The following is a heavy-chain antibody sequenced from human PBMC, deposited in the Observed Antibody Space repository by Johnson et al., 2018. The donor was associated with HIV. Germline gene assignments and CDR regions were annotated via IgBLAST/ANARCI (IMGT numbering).Heavy chain of an antibody. CDR2: IYSGGRT. V-gene: IGHV3-53*01. J-gene: IGHJ3*02. CDR3: AKDMGYSSSYDAFDI. Sequence: VQLVESGGGLIQPGGSLRLSCAASGFTVSSNYMSWVRQAPGKGLEWVSVIYSGGRTYYADSVKGRFTISRDNSRNTVYLQMSGLRSEDTALYYCAKDMGYSSSYDAFDIWGQGTMVTVSS. D-gene: IGHD6-6*01. CDR1: GFTVSSNY.